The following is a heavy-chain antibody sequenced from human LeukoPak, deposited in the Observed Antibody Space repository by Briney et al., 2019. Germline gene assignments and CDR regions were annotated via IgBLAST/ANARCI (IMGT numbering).Heavy chain of an antibody. D-gene: IGHD4-17*01. CDR1: GGSFSGYY. V-gene: IGHV4-34*01. CDR2: INHSGGT. J-gene: IGHJ6*03. Sequence: PSETLPLTCADYGGSFSGYYWSWIRQPPGKALEWIGEINHSGGTNYNPSLKSRVTISVDTSKNQFSLKLSSVTAADTAVYYCARGRYGAPWYYYYMDVWGKGTTVTVSS. CDR3: ARGRYGAPWYYYYMDV.